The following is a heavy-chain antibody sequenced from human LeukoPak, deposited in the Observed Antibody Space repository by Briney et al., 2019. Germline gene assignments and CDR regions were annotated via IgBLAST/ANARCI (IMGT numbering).Heavy chain of an antibody. J-gene: IGHJ2*01. D-gene: IGHD2-15*01. CDR2: IYYSGST. CDR1: GGSISSGDYY. CDR3: ATSLSSHHPPNWYFDL. V-gene: IGHV4-30-4*01. Sequence: SQTLSLTCTVSGGSISSGDYYRSWIRQPPGKGLEWIGYIYYSGSTYYNPSLKSRVTISVDTSKNQFSLKLSSVTAADTAVYCCATSLSSHHPPNWYFDLWGRGTLVTVSS.